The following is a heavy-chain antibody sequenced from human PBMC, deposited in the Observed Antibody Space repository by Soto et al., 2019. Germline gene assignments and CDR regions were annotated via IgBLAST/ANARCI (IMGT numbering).Heavy chain of an antibody. Sequence: GSLRLSCSASGFTFSEYSMHLVLQAPGKGLQYVSTISSDGDITYYADSVKGRFTISRDNSKNTLYLQMNSLRPEDTAVYYCVKVSTFYDILTGYYSTNFFDPWGQGTLVTVSS. CDR1: GFTFSEYS. J-gene: IGHJ5*02. CDR3: VKVSTFYDILTGYYSTNFFDP. CDR2: ISSDGDIT. D-gene: IGHD3-9*01. V-gene: IGHV3-64D*06.